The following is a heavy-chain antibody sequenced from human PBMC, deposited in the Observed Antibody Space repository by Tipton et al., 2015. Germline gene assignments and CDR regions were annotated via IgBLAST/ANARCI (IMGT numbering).Heavy chain of an antibody. J-gene: IGHJ4*02. CDR3: ARARGRHGGLFDS. CDR2: INHSGRT. V-gene: IGHV4-34*01. Sequence: LRLSRAVYGGSFSGYSWSWIRQPPGKGLEWIGEINHSGRTNYNPSLKSRVITSVDTSKNQFSLRLSSVTASDTAVYYCARARGRHGGLFDSWGQGILVTVSS. CDR1: GGSFSGYS. D-gene: IGHD4-23*01.